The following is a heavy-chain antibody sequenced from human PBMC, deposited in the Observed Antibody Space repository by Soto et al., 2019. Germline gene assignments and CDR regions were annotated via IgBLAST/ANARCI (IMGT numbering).Heavy chain of an antibody. CDR1: GFTFSSYA. J-gene: IGHJ4*02. D-gene: IGHD1-26*01. V-gene: IGHV3-23*01. Sequence: EVQLLESGGGLVQPGGSLRLSCAASGFTFSSYAMTWVRQAPGKGLEWVSAISGSGGSTYYADSVKGRFTISRDNSKHTLYLQMNSLRAEDTAVYYCAKVWYAASIIVGVGTWGQGTLVTVSS. CDR2: ISGSGGST. CDR3: AKVWYAASIIVGVGT.